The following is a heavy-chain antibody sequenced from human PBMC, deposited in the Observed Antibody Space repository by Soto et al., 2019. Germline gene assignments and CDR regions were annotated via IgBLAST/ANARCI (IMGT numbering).Heavy chain of an antibody. CDR2: IYSGGST. CDR1: GFTVSSNY. D-gene: IGHD2-15*01. V-gene: IGHV3-53*04. J-gene: IGHJ3*02. Sequence: GGSLRLSCAASGFTVSSNYMSWVRQAPGKGLEWVSVIYSGGSTYYADSVKGRFTISRHNSKNTLYLQMNSLRAEDTAVYYCAREGYCSGGSCYDDAFDIWGQGTMVTVSS. CDR3: AREGYCSGGSCYDDAFDI.